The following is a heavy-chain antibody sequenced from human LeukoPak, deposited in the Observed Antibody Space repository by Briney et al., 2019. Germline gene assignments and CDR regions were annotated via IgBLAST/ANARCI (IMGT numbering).Heavy chain of an antibody. CDR2: IIPIFGTA. Sequence: SVKVSCKASGGTFSSYAINWVRQAPGQGLEWMGGIIPIFGTANYAQKFQGRVTITADESTSTAYMELSSLRSEDTAVYYCARSRGSCYSCGDYWGQGTLVTVSS. J-gene: IGHJ4*02. CDR3: ARSRGSCYSCGDY. D-gene: IGHD2-15*01. V-gene: IGHV1-69*13. CDR1: GGTFSSYA.